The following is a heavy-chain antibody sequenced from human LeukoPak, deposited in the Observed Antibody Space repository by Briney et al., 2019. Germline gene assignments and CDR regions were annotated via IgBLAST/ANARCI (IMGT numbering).Heavy chain of an antibody. J-gene: IGHJ4*02. V-gene: IGHV4-59*01. CDR2: IFYSGST. CDR3: GRCTSCFGELS. Sequence: SETLSLTCTVSGGSINNYYWSWIRQPPGKGLEWIGNIFYSGSTNYSPSLKNRVTISVDTSKNKFSLNLSSVAAADTAVYYCGRCTSCFGELSWGQRNLVTVSS. CDR1: GGSINNYY. D-gene: IGHD3-10*01.